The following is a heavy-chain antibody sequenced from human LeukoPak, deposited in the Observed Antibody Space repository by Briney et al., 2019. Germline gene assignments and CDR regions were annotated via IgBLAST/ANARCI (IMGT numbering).Heavy chain of an antibody. CDR3: ARDRGYGERGIDY. V-gene: IGHV3-53*01. CDR2: IYSGGST. CDR1: GLSVSSNY. D-gene: IGHD4-17*01. Sequence: PGGSLRLSCAASGLSVSSNYMSWVRQAPGKGLEWVSVIYSGGSTYYADSVKGRFTISRDTSKNTLYLQMNSLRAEDTAVYYCARDRGYGERGIDYWGQGTLVTVSS. J-gene: IGHJ4*02.